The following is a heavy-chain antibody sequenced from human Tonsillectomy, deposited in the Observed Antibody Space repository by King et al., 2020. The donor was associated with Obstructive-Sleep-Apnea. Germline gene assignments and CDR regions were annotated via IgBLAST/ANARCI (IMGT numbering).Heavy chain of an antibody. D-gene: IGHD2-15*01. CDR2: INSDGSRT. Sequence: VQLVESGGGLVQPGGSLRLSCAASGFTFTNYWMYWVRQAPGQGLVWVSRINSDGSRTKYADSVKGRFTISRDNAKNTLYLQMNSLRAEDTAVYYCARLYCSGGSCDEGDAFDIWGQGTMVTVSS. V-gene: IGHV3-74*03. CDR3: ARLYCSGGSCDEGDAFDI. J-gene: IGHJ3*02. CDR1: GFTFTNYW.